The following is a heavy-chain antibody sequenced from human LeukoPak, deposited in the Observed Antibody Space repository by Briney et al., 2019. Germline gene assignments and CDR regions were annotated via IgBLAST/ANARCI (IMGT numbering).Heavy chain of an antibody. CDR2: ISGSGGST. V-gene: IGHV3-23*01. D-gene: IGHD5-18*01. CDR3: AKDGYSYAHGYYFDY. J-gene: IGHJ4*02. CDR1: GFTFDDYA. Sequence: PGGSLRLSCAASGFTFDDYAMSWVRQAPGKGLEWVSAISGSGGSTYYADSVKGRFTISRDNSKNTLYLQMNSLRAEDTAVYYCAKDGYSYAHGYYFDYWGQGTLVTVSS.